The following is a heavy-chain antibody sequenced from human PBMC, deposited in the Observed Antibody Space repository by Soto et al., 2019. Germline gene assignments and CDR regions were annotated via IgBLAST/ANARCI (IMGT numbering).Heavy chain of an antibody. CDR3: AKDLRIAAAGTGY. V-gene: IGHV3-23*01. CDR1: GFTFSSYA. Sequence: EVQLLESGGGLVQPGGSLRLSCAASGFTFSSYAMSWVRQAPGKGLEWVSAISGSGGSTYYADSVKGRFTISRDNSKNTRYLQMDSLRAQDTAVYYCAKDLRIAAAGTGYWGQGTLVTVSS. CDR2: ISGSGGST. J-gene: IGHJ4*02. D-gene: IGHD6-13*01.